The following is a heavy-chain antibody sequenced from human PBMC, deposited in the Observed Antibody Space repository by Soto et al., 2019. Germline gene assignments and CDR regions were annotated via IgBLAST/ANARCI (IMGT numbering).Heavy chain of an antibody. CDR1: GGSINSGGYY. CDR2: MYYSGST. Sequence: QVQLRESGPGLVKPSQTLSLTCTVSGGSINSGGYYWNWIRQHPGNGLEWIGYMYYSGSTYYNPFLRSRVIISADTSENHFSLKLSSVPAADTAVYCCARGYRQSGYSSSWVFDYWGQGTLVNVSS. J-gene: IGHJ4*02. CDR3: ARGYRQSGYSSSWVFDY. V-gene: IGHV4-31*03. D-gene: IGHD6-13*01.